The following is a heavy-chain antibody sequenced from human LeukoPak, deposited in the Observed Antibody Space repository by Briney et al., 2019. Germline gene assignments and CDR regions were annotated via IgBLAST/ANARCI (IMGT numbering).Heavy chain of an antibody. D-gene: IGHD2-15*01. CDR3: ARGRGYCGGGSCYDAFDI. V-gene: IGHV4-4*02. CDR1: GGSISSSSGNC. Sequence: SETLSLTCAVSGGSISSSSGNCWTWVRQPPGKGLEWIGEIYHSGSTNYNPSLKSRVTMLLDKSKNQFSLKLSSVTAADTAVYYCARGRGYCGGGSCYDAFDIWGQGTMVTVSS. CDR2: IYHSGST. J-gene: IGHJ3*02.